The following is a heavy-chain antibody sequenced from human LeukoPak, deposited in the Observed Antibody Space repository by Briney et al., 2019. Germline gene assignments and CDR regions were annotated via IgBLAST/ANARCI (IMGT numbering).Heavy chain of an antibody. J-gene: IGHJ4*02. D-gene: IGHD1-26*01. V-gene: IGHV3-23*01. CDR1: GFTFSSYA. CDR2: ISGSGGRI. Sequence: GGSLRLSCAASGFTFSSYAMSWVRQAPGKGLEWVSAISGSGGRIYYGASVKGRFTISRDNSKNALNLQMNSLRAEDTAVYYCATSKYSGSYWGQGTLVTVSS. CDR3: ATSKYSGSY.